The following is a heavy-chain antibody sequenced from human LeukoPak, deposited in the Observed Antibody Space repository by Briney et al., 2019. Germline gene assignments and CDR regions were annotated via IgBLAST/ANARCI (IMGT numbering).Heavy chain of an antibody. CDR1: GGTFSSYA. Sequence: ASVKVSCKASGGTFSSYAISWVRQAPGQGLEWMGGIIPIFGTANYAQKFQGRVTITADESTSTAYMELSSLRSEDTAVYYCARVGGYSLGAFDIWGQGTMVTVSS. D-gene: IGHD2-21*01. V-gene: IGHV1-69*13. CDR3: ARVGGYSLGAFDI. CDR2: IIPIFGTA. J-gene: IGHJ3*02.